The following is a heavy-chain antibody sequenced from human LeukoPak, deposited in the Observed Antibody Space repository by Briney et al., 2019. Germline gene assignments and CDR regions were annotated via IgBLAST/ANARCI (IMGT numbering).Heavy chain of an antibody. CDR1: GFTFGNYG. D-gene: IGHD3-3*01. Sequence: GGSLRLSCGASGFTFGNYGMSWVRQLPGKGLEWISSITGGDGATYYADSVKGRFTISRDNSKNMLFLQMNSLRAEDTALYYCAKDASLYWSGYGWFDPWGQGTLVTVSS. J-gene: IGHJ5*02. CDR3: AKDASLYWSGYGWFDP. V-gene: IGHV3-23*01. CDR2: ITGGDGAT.